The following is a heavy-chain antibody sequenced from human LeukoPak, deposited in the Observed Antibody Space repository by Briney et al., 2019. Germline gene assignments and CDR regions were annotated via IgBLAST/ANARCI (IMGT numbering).Heavy chain of an antibody. CDR1: GGSISSGGYY. J-gene: IGHJ4*02. V-gene: IGHV4-31*03. Sequence: PSQTLSLTCTVSGGSISSGGYYWSWIRQHPGKGLEWIGYIYYSGSTYYNPSLKSRVTISVDTSKNQSSLKLSSVTAADTAVYYCARGLEMATIGDYWGQGTLVTVSS. CDR3: ARGLEMATIGDY. CDR2: IYYSGST. D-gene: IGHD5-24*01.